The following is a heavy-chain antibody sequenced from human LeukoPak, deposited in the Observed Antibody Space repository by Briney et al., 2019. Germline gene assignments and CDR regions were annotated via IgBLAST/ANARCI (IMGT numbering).Heavy chain of an antibody. CDR3: ARTRWPGGRWHYMDV. CDR2: IYYSGST. V-gene: IGHV4-59*08. CDR1: GGSISSYY. D-gene: IGHD4-23*01. J-gene: IGHJ6*03. Sequence: SETLSLTCTVSGGSISSYYWSWIRQPPGKGLEWIGYIYYSGSTNYNPSLKSRVTISVDTSKNQFSLKLSSVTAADTAVYYCARTRWPGGRWHYMDVWGKGTTVTVSS.